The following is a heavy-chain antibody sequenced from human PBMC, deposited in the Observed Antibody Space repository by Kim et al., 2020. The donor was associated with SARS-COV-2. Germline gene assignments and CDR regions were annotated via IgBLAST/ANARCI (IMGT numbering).Heavy chain of an antibody. CDR3: ARLRGYCGGDCPPHYYYYGMDV. J-gene: IGHJ6*02. D-gene: IGHD2-21*02. CDR1: GGSISSYY. Sequence: SETLSLTCTVSGGSISSYYWSWIRQPPGKGLEWIGYIYYSGSTNYNPSLKSRVTISVDTSKNQFSLKLSSVTAADTAVYYCARLRGYCGGDCPPHYYYYGMDVWGQGTTVTVSS. V-gene: IGHV4-59*01. CDR2: IYYSGST.